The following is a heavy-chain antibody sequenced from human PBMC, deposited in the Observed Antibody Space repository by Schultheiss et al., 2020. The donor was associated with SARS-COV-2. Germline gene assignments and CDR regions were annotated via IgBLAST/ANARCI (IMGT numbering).Heavy chain of an antibody. CDR1: GLTISNNY. Sequence: GGSLRLSCAASGLTISNNYMTWFRQAPGKGLEWVSYTRGNSGYTTYAESVKGRFTITRDNAKNSLYLQMSSLRADDTAMYYCARSLMYSGGRDFDSWGQGTLVTVSS. D-gene: IGHD6-19*01. J-gene: IGHJ4*02. V-gene: IGHV3-11*03. CDR3: ARSLMYSGGRDFDS. CDR2: TRGNSGYT.